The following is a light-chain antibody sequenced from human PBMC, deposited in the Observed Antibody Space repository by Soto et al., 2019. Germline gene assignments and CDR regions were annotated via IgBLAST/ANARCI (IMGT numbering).Light chain of an antibody. CDR2: DAS. V-gene: IGKV1-5*01. J-gene: IGKJ2*01. Sequence: DIQMTQSPSTLSASVGDRVTITCRASQSISSWLAWYQQKPGKAPKLLIYDASSLESGVPSRFSGSGSGTEFTLTLSSLQPGDFSTYYCQQYNSYPYTFGQGTKLEIK. CDR1: QSISSW. CDR3: QQYNSYPYT.